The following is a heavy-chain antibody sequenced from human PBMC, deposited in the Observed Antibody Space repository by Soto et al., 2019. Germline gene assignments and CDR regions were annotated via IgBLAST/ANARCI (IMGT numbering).Heavy chain of an antibody. Sequence: SETLSLTCTVSGGSISSSSYYWGWIRQPPGKGLEWIGNIYYSGSTYYNPSLKSRVTISVDTSKNQFSLKLSSVTAADTAVYYCARHRYLEVYRGFWFDPWGQGTLVTVSS. CDR3: ARHRYLEVYRGFWFDP. D-gene: IGHD1-20*01. CDR1: GGSISSSSYY. J-gene: IGHJ5*02. V-gene: IGHV4-39*01. CDR2: IYYSGST.